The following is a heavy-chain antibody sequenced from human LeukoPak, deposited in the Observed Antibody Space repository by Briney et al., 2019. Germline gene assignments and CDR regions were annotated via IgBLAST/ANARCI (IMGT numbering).Heavy chain of an antibody. CDR1: GGSFSGYY. CDR2: INHSGST. V-gene: IGHV4-34*01. J-gene: IGHJ4*02. CDR3: ARGAPYYYDSSGYLKYYFDY. D-gene: IGHD3-22*01. Sequence: SETLSLTCAVYGGSFSGYYWSWIRQPPGKGLEWIGDINHSGSTNYNPSLKSRVTVSVDTSKNQFSLKLSSVTAADTAVYYCARGAPYYYDSSGYLKYYFDYWGQGTLVTVSS.